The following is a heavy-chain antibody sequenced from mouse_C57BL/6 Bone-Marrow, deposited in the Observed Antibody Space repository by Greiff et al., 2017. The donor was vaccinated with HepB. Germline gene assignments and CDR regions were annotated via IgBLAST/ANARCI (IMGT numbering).Heavy chain of an antibody. J-gene: IGHJ3*01. CDR2: IDPENGDT. Sequence: EVQLQQSGAELVRPGASVKLSCTASGFNITDDYMHGVKQRPEQGLEWIGWIDPENGDTEYASKFQGKATITADTSSNTAYLQLSSLTSEDTAVYYCTSIYDGYCYFAYWGQGTLVTVSA. V-gene: IGHV14-4*01. CDR3: TSIYDGYCYFAY. D-gene: IGHD2-3*01. CDR1: GFNITDDY.